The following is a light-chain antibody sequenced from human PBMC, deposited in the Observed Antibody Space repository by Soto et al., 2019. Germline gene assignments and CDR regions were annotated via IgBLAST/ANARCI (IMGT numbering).Light chain of an antibody. J-gene: IGKJ5*01. Sequence: IVLTQSPGTLSLSPEERATLSCRASQSIGSDFLAWYQQKPGQAPRILIYGASTRATGIPARFSGSGSGTEFTLTISRLQSEDVEVEDCQQHNNWPITFGPGTRLEI. CDR3: QQHNNWPIT. CDR2: GAS. CDR1: QSIGSD. V-gene: IGKV3-15*01.